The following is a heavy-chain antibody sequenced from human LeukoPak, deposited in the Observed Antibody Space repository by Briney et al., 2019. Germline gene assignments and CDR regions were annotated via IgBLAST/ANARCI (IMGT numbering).Heavy chain of an antibody. J-gene: IGHJ6*03. V-gene: IGHV3-23*01. Sequence: GGSLRLSCAASGFTFSSYAMSWVRQAPGKGLEWVSAISGSGGSTYYADSVKGRFTISRVNSKNTLYLQMNSLRAEDTAVYYCSKDRSHGSGNRCYYYMDVWGKGTTVTVSS. D-gene: IGHD3-10*01. CDR2: ISGSGGST. CDR3: SKDRSHGSGNRCYYYMDV. CDR1: GFTFSSYA.